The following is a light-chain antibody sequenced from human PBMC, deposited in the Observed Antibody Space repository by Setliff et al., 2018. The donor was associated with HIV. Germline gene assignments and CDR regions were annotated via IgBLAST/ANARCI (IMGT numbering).Light chain of an antibody. J-gene: IGLJ1*01. V-gene: IGLV1-40*01. Sequence: VLTQPPSVSGAPGQRVTISCTGSSSNIGAGYDVHWYQQLPGTAPKLLIYGNSNRPSGVPDRFSGSKSGTSASLAITGLQAEDEAGYYCQSYDSRFYVFGTGTKVTVL. CDR2: GNS. CDR3: QSYDSRFYV. CDR1: SSNIGAGYD.